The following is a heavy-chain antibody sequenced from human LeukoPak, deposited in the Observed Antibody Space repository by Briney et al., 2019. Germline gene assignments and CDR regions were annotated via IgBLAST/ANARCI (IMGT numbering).Heavy chain of an antibody. V-gene: IGHV3-23*01. Sequence: GGSLRLSCAASGLTFSTYAMSWVRQAPGKGLEWVSAITNRGVSTYYADSVKGRFTISRDNAKNSLYLQMNSLRAEDTALYYCARDYGSGSYHVRGSFDYWGQGTLVTVSS. CDR3: ARDYGSGSYHVRGSFDY. J-gene: IGHJ4*02. CDR1: GLTFSTYA. CDR2: ITNRGVST. D-gene: IGHD3-10*01.